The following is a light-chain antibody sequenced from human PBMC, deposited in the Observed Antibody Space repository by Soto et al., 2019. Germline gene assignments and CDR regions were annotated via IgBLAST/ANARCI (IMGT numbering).Light chain of an antibody. CDR2: AAS. CDR1: QSISSY. Sequence: DIQMTQSPSSLSASVGDRVTITCRASQSISSYLNWYQQRPGKAPNLLIYAASSLQSGVPSRFSGSGSGTDFTLTISSLQPEDFAIYYCQQSYSAPFTFGGGTKVEIK. V-gene: IGKV1-39*01. J-gene: IGKJ4*01. CDR3: QQSYSAPFT.